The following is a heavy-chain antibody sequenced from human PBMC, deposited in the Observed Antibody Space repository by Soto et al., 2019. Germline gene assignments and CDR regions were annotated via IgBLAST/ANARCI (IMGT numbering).Heavy chain of an antibody. D-gene: IGHD4-17*01. CDR1: GFTFSSYG. CDR3: ARDPLYGDYYYYYYMDV. Sequence: QVQLVESGGGVVQPGRSLRLSCAASGFTFSSYGMHWVRQAPAKGLEWVAVIWYDGSNKYYADSVKGRFTISRDNSKNTLYLQMNSLSAEDTAVYYCARDPLYGDYYYYYYMDVWGKGTTVTVSS. V-gene: IGHV3-33*01. J-gene: IGHJ6*03. CDR2: IWYDGSNK.